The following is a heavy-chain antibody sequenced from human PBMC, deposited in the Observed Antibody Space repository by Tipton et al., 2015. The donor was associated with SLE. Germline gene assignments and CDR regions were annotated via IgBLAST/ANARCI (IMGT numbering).Heavy chain of an antibody. Sequence: QVQLVQSGAEVKKPGASVRLSCEASGFALSSYFMHWVRQAPGQGLEWMGWINPYNGNANSAQKLQGRVTMTTDTSTSTVYMEMRGLRSDDTAVYYCARDLRTSNGYFDYWGQGTLVTVSS. D-gene: IGHD2-8*01. CDR2: INPYNGNA. CDR1: GFALSSYF. V-gene: IGHV1-18*04. CDR3: ARDLRTSNGYFDY. J-gene: IGHJ4*02.